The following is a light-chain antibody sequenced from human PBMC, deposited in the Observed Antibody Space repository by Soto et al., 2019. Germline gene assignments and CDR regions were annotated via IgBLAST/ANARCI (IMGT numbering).Light chain of an antibody. CDR1: QTISSY. V-gene: IGKV1-39*01. CDR3: QQTYSTPTT. Sequence: DLQMTQSPSSLSASVGDRVTITCRASQTISSYLNWYQQKPGKAPKLLIFAASSLQSGVPSRFSGSGSGTDFTLIISGLQPDDFATYYCQQTYSTPTTFGQGTEVEIK. J-gene: IGKJ1*01. CDR2: AAS.